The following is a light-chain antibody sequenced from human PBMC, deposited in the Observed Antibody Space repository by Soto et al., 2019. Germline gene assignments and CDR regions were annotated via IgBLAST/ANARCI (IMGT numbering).Light chain of an antibody. V-gene: IGLV2-11*01. CDR2: DVS. CDR3: RSSTDTYIVV. Sequence: QSALAQPRSVSGSPGQSVTISCTGTNSDVGGYNYVSWYQQHPDKAPRLIIYDVSQRPSGVPDRFSGSKSGNTASLTISGLQAEDEAEYSCRSSTDTYIVVFGTGTKVTVL. CDR1: NSDVGGYNY. J-gene: IGLJ1*01.